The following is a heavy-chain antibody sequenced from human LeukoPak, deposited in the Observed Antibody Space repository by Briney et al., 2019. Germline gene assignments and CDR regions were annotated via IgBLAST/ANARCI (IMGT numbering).Heavy chain of an antibody. Sequence: TTSETLSLTCTVSGGSISSDYWSWIRQPPGQGLEWIGQIYYSGTTHYNPSLKGRVTISVDTSKNEFSLKLRSVTAADTAIYYCAGEYYGVDVWGQGTTVTVSS. V-gene: IGHV4-59*01. CDR2: IYYSGTT. CDR1: GGSISSDY. J-gene: IGHJ6*02. CDR3: AGEYYGVDV.